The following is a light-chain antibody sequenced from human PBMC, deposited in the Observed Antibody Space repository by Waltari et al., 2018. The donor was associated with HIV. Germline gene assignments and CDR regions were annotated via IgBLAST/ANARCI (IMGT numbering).Light chain of an antibody. CDR3: HQSSSLPPWT. CDR1: QRIGSS. CDR2: YGA. J-gene: IGKJ1*01. Sequence: ELVLTPSPDFQSVTPKEKVTITCRASQRIGSSLHWYQQKPDQPPKLLIKYGAQSFSGGPSRFSGSGSGTNFTLTINSLEAEDAATDYCHQSSSLPPWTFGQGTKVEIK. V-gene: IGKV6-21*01.